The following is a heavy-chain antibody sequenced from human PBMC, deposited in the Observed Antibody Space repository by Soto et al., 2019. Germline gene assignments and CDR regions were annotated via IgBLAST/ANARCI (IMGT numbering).Heavy chain of an antibody. CDR3: ARDYYDSSGYFIDY. CDR1: GGSISSYY. Sequence: SETLSLTCTVSGGSISSYYWSWIRQPAGKGLEWIGRIYTSGSTNYNPSLKSRVTMSVDTSKNQFSLKLSSVTAADTAVYYCARDYYDSSGYFIDYWGQGTLVTVSS. D-gene: IGHD3-22*01. CDR2: IYTSGST. V-gene: IGHV4-4*07. J-gene: IGHJ4*02.